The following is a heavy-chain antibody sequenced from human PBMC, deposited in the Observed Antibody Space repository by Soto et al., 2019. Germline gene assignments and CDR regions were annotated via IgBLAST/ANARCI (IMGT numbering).Heavy chain of an antibody. Sequence: SETLSLTCTVSDDFISSYYWNWIRQPAGKGLEWIGRVSTNGATNYNPSLESRVTMSVDTSKNQFSLKLTSVTAADTAVYFCARTDYEILTGSYAMDVWGQGPRSPSP. CDR3: ARTDYEILTGSYAMDV. D-gene: IGHD3-9*01. V-gene: IGHV4-4*07. CDR1: DDFISSYY. J-gene: IGHJ6*02. CDR2: VSTNGAT.